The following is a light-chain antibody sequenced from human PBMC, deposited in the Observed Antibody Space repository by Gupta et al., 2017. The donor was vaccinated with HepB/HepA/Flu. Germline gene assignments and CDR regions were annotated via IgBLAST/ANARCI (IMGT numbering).Light chain of an antibody. CDR1: QSVLYSANNKNY. Sequence: DIVMTQSPVSLPVSLRERANINCKSSQSVLYSANNKNYLAWYQQRPGQPPKMLIYWASTRESGVPDRFSGSGSGTDFTLTISSLQAEDVAVYYCQQYYSTPLTFGGGTKVEI. V-gene: IGKV4-1*01. CDR3: QQYYSTPLT. CDR2: WAS. J-gene: IGKJ4*01.